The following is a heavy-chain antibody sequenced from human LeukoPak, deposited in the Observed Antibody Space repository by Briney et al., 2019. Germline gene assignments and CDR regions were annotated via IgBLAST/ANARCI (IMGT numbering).Heavy chain of an antibody. J-gene: IGHJ6*02. CDR3: ARVAPYYYYGMDV. CDR1: GFTVSSNY. Sequence: GGSLRLSCAASGFTVSSNYMSWVRQAPGKGPEWVSVIYSGGSTYYADSVKSRFTISRDNSKNTLYLQMNSLRAEDTAVYYCARVAPYYYYGMDVWGQGTTVTVSS. V-gene: IGHV3-66*01. CDR2: IYSGGST.